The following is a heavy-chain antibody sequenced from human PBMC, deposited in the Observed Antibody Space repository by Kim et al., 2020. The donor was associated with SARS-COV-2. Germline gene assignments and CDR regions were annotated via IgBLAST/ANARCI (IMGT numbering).Heavy chain of an antibody. V-gene: IGHV1-3*01. Sequence: ASVKVSCKGSGYTFSSNAMHWVRQAPGQRLEWMGYINAANGDTKYSQKFQDRVTITRDTSASTDYMDLSSLRSEDMAVYFCARATGSGAYLIDYWGQGTLVTVSS. J-gene: IGHJ4*02. D-gene: IGHD3-10*01. CDR1: GYTFSSNA. CDR3: ARATGSGAYLIDY. CDR2: INAANGDT.